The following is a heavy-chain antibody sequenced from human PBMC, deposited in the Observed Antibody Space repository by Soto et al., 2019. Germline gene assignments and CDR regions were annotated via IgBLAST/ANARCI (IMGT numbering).Heavy chain of an antibody. J-gene: IGHJ6*02. Sequence: QVHLVQSGAEVKKPGSSVKVSCKASGGTFSSYGISWVRQAPGQGLEWMGGIIPIFGTADYAQKFQGRVTITADESTSTAYMALSSLRSEDTAVYYCASPPIVGTTVNYYYGMDVWGQGTTVTVSS. V-gene: IGHV1-69*12. D-gene: IGHD5-12*01. CDR1: GGTFSSYG. CDR3: ASPPIVGTTVNYYYGMDV. CDR2: IIPIFGTA.